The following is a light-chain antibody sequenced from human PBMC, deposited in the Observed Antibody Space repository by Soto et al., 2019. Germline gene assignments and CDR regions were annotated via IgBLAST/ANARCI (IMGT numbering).Light chain of an antibody. CDR1: QSISSW. Sequence: DIQMTQSPSTLSASVGDRVTITCRASQSISSWLAWYQQKPGKAPKLLIYDASSLERGVPSRFSGSGSGTEFTLTISSLQPDDFATYYCQQSDTYSRTFGQGTKGEIK. V-gene: IGKV1-5*01. CDR3: QQSDTYSRT. CDR2: DAS. J-gene: IGKJ1*01.